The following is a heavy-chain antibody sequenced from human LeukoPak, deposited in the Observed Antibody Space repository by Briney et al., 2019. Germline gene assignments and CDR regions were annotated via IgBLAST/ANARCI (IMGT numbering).Heavy chain of an antibody. CDR3: ARYYYDSSGYYYFDY. Sequence: GGSLRLSCAASGFTFSDYYMSWIRQAPGKGLEWVSYMSSSGSTIYYADSVKGRFTISRGNAKNSLYLQMNSLRAEDTAVYYCARYYYDSSGYYYFDYWGQGTLVTVSS. V-gene: IGHV3-11*01. D-gene: IGHD3-22*01. J-gene: IGHJ4*02. CDR2: MSSSGSTI. CDR1: GFTFSDYY.